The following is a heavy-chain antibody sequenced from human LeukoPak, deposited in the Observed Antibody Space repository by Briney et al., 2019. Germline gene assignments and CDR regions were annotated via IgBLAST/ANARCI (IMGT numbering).Heavy chain of an antibody. J-gene: IGHJ4*02. CDR1: GFTFGDYA. D-gene: IGHD1-26*01. V-gene: IGHV3-49*04. CDR3: TSSGSYYFDF. CDR2: IRSKAYGGTT. Sequence: QPGRSLRLSCSASGFTFGDYAMSWVRQAPGKGLEWVGFIRSKAYGGTTEYAASVKGRFTISRDDSKSIAYLQMNSLKTEDTAVYFCTSSGSYYFDFWGQGTLVTVSS.